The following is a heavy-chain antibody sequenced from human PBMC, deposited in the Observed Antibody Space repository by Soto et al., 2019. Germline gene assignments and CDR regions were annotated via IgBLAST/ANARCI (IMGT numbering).Heavy chain of an antibody. V-gene: IGHV3-23*01. D-gene: IGHD5-12*01. J-gene: IGHJ4*02. CDR2: ISGSGGST. CDR1: GFTFSSYA. CDR3: AKDQRRRWLQLWGVGGLDY. Sequence: GGSLRLSCAASGFTFSSYAMSWVRQAPGKGLEWVSAISGSGGSTYYADSVKGRFTISRDNSKNTLYLQMNSLRAEDTAVYYCAKDQRRRWLQLWGVGGLDYWGQGTLVTVSS.